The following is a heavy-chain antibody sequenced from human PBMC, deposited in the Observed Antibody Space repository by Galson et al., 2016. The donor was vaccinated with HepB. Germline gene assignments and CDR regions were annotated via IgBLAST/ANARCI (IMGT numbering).Heavy chain of an antibody. CDR2: INGSGGGT. V-gene: IGHV3-23*01. Sequence: SLRLSCAATGFAFSNFAMSWVRQAPGKGPEWVSIINGSGGGTFYADSVKGRFTISRDNSKNTLYLQMNSLRAEDTAVYYCARDLSRPDLLGGSAEDDYWGQGTLVTVPS. CDR3: ARDLSRPDLLGGSAEDDY. J-gene: IGHJ4*02. D-gene: IGHD3-16*01. CDR1: GFAFSNFA.